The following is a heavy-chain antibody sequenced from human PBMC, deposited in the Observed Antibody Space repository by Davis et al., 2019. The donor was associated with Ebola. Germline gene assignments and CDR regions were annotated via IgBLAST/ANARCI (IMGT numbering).Heavy chain of an antibody. J-gene: IGHJ5*02. Sequence: GESLKISCAASGFTFSSYAMHWVRQAPGKGLEWVAVISYDGSNKYYADSVKGRFTISRDNSKNTLYLQMNSLRAEDTAVYYCVKGTTPWFDPWGQGTLVTVSS. D-gene: IGHD1-7*01. CDR2: ISYDGSNK. CDR3: VKGTTPWFDP. CDR1: GFTFSSYA. V-gene: IGHV3-30*04.